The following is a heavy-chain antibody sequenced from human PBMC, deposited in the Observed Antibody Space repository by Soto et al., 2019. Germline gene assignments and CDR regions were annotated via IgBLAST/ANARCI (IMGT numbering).Heavy chain of an antibody. J-gene: IGHJ4*02. CDR1: GFTFSSYA. V-gene: IGHV3-23*01. CDR2: ISGSGGST. CDR3: AKEGEHSSGWANFDY. Sequence: GGSLRLSCAASGFTFSSYAMSWVRQAPGKGLEWITAISGSGGSTYNADSVKGGFTISRDNSKNTLYLQMNSLRSEDTAVYYCAKEGEHSSGWANFDYWGQGT. D-gene: IGHD6-19*01.